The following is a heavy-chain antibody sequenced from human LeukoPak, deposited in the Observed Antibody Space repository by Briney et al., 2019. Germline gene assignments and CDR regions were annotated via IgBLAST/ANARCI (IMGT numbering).Heavy chain of an antibody. CDR2: IIPIFGTA. J-gene: IGHJ6*03. CDR1: GGTFSSYA. Sequence: ASVKVSCKASGGTFSSYAISWVRQAPGQGLEWMGGIIPIFGTANYAQKFQGRVTITADESTSTAYMELSSLRSEDTAVYYCARGAGYCSSTSCYTRGYYYYYMDVWGKGTTVTVSS. D-gene: IGHD2-2*02. V-gene: IGHV1-69*13. CDR3: ARGAGYCSSTSCYTRGYYYYYMDV.